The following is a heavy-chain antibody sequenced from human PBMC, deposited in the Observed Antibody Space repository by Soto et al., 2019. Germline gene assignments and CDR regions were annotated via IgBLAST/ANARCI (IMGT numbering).Heavy chain of an antibody. CDR2: INHSGST. CDR1: GGSFSGYY. D-gene: IGHD3-10*01. J-gene: IGHJ6*02. CDR3: ARGKVRYGSGSYYNVYYYYGMDV. Sequence: SVTLSLTCAVFGGSFSGYYWSWIRQPPGKGLEWIGEINHSGSTNYNPSLKSRVTISVDTSKNQFSLKLSSVTAADTAVYYCARGKVRYGSGSYYNVYYYYGMDVWGQGTTVTVSS. V-gene: IGHV4-34*01.